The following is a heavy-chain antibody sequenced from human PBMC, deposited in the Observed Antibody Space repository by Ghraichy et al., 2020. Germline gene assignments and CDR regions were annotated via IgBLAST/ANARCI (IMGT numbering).Heavy chain of an antibody. CDR1: GFTFSSYG. J-gene: IGHJ4*02. D-gene: IGHD2-21*02. Sequence: GESLNISCAASGFTFSSYGMHWVRQAPGKGLEWVAFIRYDGSNKYYADSVKGRFTISRDNSKNTLYLQMNSLRAEDTAVYYCAKDIVVVTAIPQVFDYWGQGTLVTVSS. CDR2: IRYDGSNK. CDR3: AKDIVVVTAIPQVFDY. V-gene: IGHV3-30*02.